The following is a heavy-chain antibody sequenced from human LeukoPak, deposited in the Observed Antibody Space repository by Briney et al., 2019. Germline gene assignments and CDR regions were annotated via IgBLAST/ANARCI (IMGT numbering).Heavy chain of an antibody. D-gene: IGHD3-3*01. J-gene: IGHJ5*02. CDR2: INHSGST. CDR1: GGSFSGYY. CDR3: ARRFGFWSGYYTSYNWFDP. V-gene: IGHV4-34*01. Sequence: PSETLSLTCAVYGGSFSGYYWSWIRQPPGKGLEWIGEINHSGSTNYNPSLKSRVTISVDTSKNQFSLKLSSVTAADTAVYYCARRFGFWSGYYTSYNWFDPWGQGTLVTVSS.